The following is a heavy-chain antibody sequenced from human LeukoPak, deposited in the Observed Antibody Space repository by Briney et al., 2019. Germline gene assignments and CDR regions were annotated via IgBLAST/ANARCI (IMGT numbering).Heavy chain of an antibody. CDR1: GGSISSCS. V-gene: IGHV4-4*07. D-gene: IGHD3-10*01. CDR3: ARRGAMGHYYYYMDV. Sequence: SETLSLTCTVSGGSISSCSWNWIRQPARKGLGLIGLIYSSGSTSYNPSLKSRVSMSVDTSKKQFSLKLSSVTAADTAVYYCARRGAMGHYYYYMDVWGKGTTVTVSS. CDR2: IYSSGST. J-gene: IGHJ6*03.